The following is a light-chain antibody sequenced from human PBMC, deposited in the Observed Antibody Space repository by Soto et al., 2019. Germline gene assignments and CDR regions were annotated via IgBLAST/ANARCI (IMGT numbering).Light chain of an antibody. CDR3: QQYNSFPFT. CDR1: QSVTSNY. Sequence: EIVLTQSPGTLSLSPGERVTLSCRASQSVTSNYLAWHQQKPGRPPRLLIYGASSRATGIPDRFSGSGAETEFTLPISRLEPEDSAVYYCQQYNSFPFTFGPGTKVAI. J-gene: IGKJ3*01. V-gene: IGKV3-20*01. CDR2: GAS.